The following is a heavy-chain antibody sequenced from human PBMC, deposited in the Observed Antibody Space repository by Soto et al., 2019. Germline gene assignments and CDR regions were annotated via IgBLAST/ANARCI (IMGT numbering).Heavy chain of an antibody. CDR1: GFTFSNYW. Sequence: EVQLVESGGGLVQPGGSLRLSCAGSGFTFSNYWMHWVRQAPGKGLEWVSRIDHDGPTDYADSVRGRFTISRDNAENTLYLQMNSLRADDSGVYYCVRDSHGDYWGQGTLVTVSS. V-gene: IGHV3-74*01. CDR3: VRDSHGDY. J-gene: IGHJ4*02. CDR2: IDHDGPT.